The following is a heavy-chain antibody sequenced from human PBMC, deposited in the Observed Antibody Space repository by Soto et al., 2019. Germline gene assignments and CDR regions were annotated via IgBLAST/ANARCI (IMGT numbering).Heavy chain of an antibody. Sequence: GESLKISCAASGFTFSSYGMHWVRQAPGKGLEWVAVIWYDGSNKYYADFVKGRFTISRDNSKNTLYLQMNSLRAEDTAVYYCAREVGATTSYYYYGMDVWGQGTTVTVSS. J-gene: IGHJ6*02. CDR1: GFTFSSYG. D-gene: IGHD1-26*01. V-gene: IGHV3-33*01. CDR3: AREVGATTSYYYYGMDV. CDR2: IWYDGSNK.